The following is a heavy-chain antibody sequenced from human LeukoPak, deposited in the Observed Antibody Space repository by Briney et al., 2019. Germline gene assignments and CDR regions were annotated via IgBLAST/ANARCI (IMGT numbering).Heavy chain of an antibody. CDR1: GLTVNDNY. Sequence: PGGSLILSCALSGLTVNDNYMSWVRQAPGKGLEWVSLIFPDGQTYYADFVQGRFSISRDMSRNILFLDMSSLRAEDTAVFFCARANPVYGDFDYWGQGTLVTVSS. CDR2: IFPDGQT. J-gene: IGHJ4*02. V-gene: IGHV3-53*01. D-gene: IGHD4-17*01. CDR3: ARANPVYGDFDY.